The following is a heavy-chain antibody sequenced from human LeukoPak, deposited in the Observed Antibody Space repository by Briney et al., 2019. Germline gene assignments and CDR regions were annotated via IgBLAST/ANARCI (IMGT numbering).Heavy chain of an antibody. D-gene: IGHD5-24*01. V-gene: IGHV1-2*02. CDR1: GYTFTGYY. CDR2: INPNSGGT. Sequence: ASVKVSCKSSGYTFTGYYMHGVRQAPGQGLEWMGWINPNSGGTNYAQKFKGRVTITADESTSTAYMELSSLRSEDTAVYYCARGLSEMATIPFDYWGQGTLVTVSS. CDR3: ARGLSEMATIPFDY. J-gene: IGHJ4*02.